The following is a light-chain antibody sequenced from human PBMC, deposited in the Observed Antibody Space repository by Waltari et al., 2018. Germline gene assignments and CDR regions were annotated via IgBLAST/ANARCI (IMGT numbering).Light chain of an antibody. Sequence: DIVLTQSPDFQSVPPKEQVNITCRASQSIGSKLHWYQQKPGQSPKALIKYASRSISGVPSRFSGSGSGTDFTLNINSLEAEDAATYFCHQTSTFPETFGQGTKVEIK. J-gene: IGKJ1*01. CDR1: QSIGSK. V-gene: IGKV6-21*02. CDR3: HQTSTFPET. CDR2: YAS.